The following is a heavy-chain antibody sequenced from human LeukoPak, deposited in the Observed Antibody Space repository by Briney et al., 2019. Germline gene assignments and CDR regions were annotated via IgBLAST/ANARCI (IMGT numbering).Heavy chain of an antibody. Sequence: SETLSLTCTVSGGSISSSSYYWGWIRQPPGKGLEWIGSIYYSGSTYYNPSLKSRVTISVDTSKNQFSLKLSSVTAADTAVYYCARLGIAAAEGWFDPWGQGTLVTVSS. CDR3: ARLGIAAAEGWFDP. V-gene: IGHV4-39*01. D-gene: IGHD6-13*01. J-gene: IGHJ5*02. CDR1: GGSISSSSYY. CDR2: IYYSGST.